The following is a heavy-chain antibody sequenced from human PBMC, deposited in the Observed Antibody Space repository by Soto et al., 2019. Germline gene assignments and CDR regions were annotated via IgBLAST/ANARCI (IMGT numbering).Heavy chain of an antibody. CDR3: AKHGCSYPACYPYYYYVDV. CDR2: VTVSGDTS. Sequence: EVQLLESGGGLAQPGGSLRLSCAASGFTFSDSALSWVRQGTGKGLEWVSSVTVSGDTSYYADSVEGRFTISRDNSKNTLYLQMNSLRADDTAVYYCAKHGCSYPACYPYYYYVDVWGEGATVTVSS. D-gene: IGHD2-15*01. J-gene: IGHJ6*03. CDR1: GFTFSDSA. V-gene: IGHV3-23*01.